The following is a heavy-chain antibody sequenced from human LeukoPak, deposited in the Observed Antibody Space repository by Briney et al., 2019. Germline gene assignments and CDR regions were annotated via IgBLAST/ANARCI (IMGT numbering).Heavy chain of an antibody. V-gene: IGHV4-59*01. Sequence: SETLSLTCTVSGGSTSSYYWSWIRQPPGKGLEWIGYIYYGGSTNYNPSLKSRVTISVDTSKNQFSLKLSSVTAADTAVYYCARGRIAAAGNFDYWGQGTLVTVSS. CDR1: GGSTSSYY. CDR2: IYYGGST. J-gene: IGHJ4*02. D-gene: IGHD6-13*01. CDR3: ARGRIAAAGNFDY.